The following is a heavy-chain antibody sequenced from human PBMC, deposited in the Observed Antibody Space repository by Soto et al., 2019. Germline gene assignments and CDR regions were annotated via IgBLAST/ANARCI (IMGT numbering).Heavy chain of an antibody. D-gene: IGHD3-3*01. Sequence: PSETLSLTCTVSGGSISSSSYYWGWIRQPPGKGLEWIGSIYYSGSTYYSPSLKGRVTISVDTSKNQFSLRLSSVTAADTAVYYCARQVVTIFGVLIINYYGMDIWGQGTTVTVSS. J-gene: IGHJ6*02. CDR3: ARQVVTIFGVLIINYYGMDI. V-gene: IGHV4-39*01. CDR1: GGSISSSSYY. CDR2: IYYSGST.